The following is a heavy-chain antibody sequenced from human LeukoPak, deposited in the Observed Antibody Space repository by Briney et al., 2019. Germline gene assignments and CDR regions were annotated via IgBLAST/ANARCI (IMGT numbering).Heavy chain of an antibody. D-gene: IGHD6-13*01. J-gene: IGHJ5*02. CDR2: IYYSGST. Sequence: SETLSLTCTVSGGSISSSSYYWGWIRQPPGKGLEWIGSIYYSGSTYYNPSLKSRVTISLDTSKNQFSLKLSSVTAADTAVYYCASLARIATTATGRNWFDPWGQGTLVTVSS. CDR1: GGSISSSSYY. CDR3: ASLARIATTATGRNWFDP. V-gene: IGHV4-39*01.